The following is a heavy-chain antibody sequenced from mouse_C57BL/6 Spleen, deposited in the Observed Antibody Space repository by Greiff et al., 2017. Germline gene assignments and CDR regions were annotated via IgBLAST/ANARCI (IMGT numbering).Heavy chain of an antibody. CDR2: IYPGSGST. CDR3: ARFYYDYDGLNAMDY. J-gene: IGHJ4*01. Sequence: QVQLQQSGAELVKPGASVKMSCKASGYTFTSYWITWVKQRPGQGLEWIGDIYPGSGSTNYNEKFKSKATLTVDTSSSTAYMQLSSLTSEDSAVYYCARFYYDYDGLNAMDYWGQGTSVTVSS. D-gene: IGHD2-4*01. CDR1: GYTFTSYW. V-gene: IGHV1-55*01.